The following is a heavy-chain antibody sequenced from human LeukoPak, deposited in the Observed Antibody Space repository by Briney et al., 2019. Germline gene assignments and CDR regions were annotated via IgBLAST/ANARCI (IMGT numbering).Heavy chain of an antibody. CDR3: ARDGRYYDSSGYSPDFDY. D-gene: IGHD3-22*01. CDR1: GFTFDDYG. V-gene: IGHV3-20*04. J-gene: IGHJ4*02. Sequence: GGSLRLSCAASGFTFDDYGMSWVRQAPGKGLEWVSGINRNSGSTGYADSVKGRFTISRDNAKNSLYLQMNSLRAEDTALYYCARDGRYYDSSGYSPDFDYWGQGTLVTVSS. CDR2: INRNSGST.